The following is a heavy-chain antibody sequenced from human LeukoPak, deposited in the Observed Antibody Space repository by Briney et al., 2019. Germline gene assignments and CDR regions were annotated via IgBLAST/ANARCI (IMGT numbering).Heavy chain of an antibody. CDR2: ISGSGGST. V-gene: IGHV3-23*01. Sequence: GGSLRLSCAASGFTFSSYAMSWVRQAPGKGLEWVSAISGSGGSTYYADSVKGRFTISRDNSKNTLYLQMNSLRAEDTAVYYSARAGTYGDYGYWYFDLWGRGTLVTVSS. CDR1: GFTFSSYA. D-gene: IGHD4-17*01. J-gene: IGHJ2*01. CDR3: ARAGTYGDYGYWYFDL.